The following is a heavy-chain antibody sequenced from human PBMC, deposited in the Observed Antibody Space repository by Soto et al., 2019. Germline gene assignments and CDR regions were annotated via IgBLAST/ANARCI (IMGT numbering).Heavy chain of an antibody. J-gene: IGHJ5*02. D-gene: IGHD6-19*01. V-gene: IGHV1-69*13. CDR2: IIPIFGTA. Sequence: GASVKVSCKASGGTFSSYAISWVRQAPGQGLEWMGGIIPIFGTANYAQKFQGRVTITADESTSTAYMELSSLRSEDTAVYYCAVSGIAVAGKGDWFDPWGQGTLVTAPQ. CDR1: GGTFSSYA. CDR3: AVSGIAVAGKGDWFDP.